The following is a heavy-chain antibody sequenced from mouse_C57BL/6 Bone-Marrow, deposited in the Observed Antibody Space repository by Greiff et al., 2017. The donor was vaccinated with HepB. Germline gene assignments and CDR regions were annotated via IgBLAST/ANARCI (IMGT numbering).Heavy chain of an antibody. D-gene: IGHD1-1*01. CDR2: IDPSDSYT. CDR3: ARSRYYGSGGFAY. V-gene: IGHV1-59*01. CDR1: GYTFTSYW. Sequence: VQLQQPGAELVRPGTSVKLSCKASGYTFTSYWMHWVKQRPGQGLEWIGVIDPSDSYTNYNQKFKGKATLTVDTSSSTAYMQLSSLTSEDSAVYYCARSRYYGSGGFAYWGQGTLVTVSA. J-gene: IGHJ3*01.